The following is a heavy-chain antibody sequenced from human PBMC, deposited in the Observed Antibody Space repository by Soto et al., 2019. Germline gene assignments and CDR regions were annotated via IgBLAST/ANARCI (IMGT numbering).Heavy chain of an antibody. D-gene: IGHD6-13*01. J-gene: IGHJ3*02. CDR3: ARDRPGIQTYEAFDI. Sequence: GASVKVSCKASGYTFTSYDINWVRQATGQGPEWMGWMSPNTGTIVYAQKFQGRVTMTRNTSTSTAYMTLSSLRSEDTAVYYCARDRPGIQTYEAFDIWGQGTTVTVSS. V-gene: IGHV1-8*01. CDR2: MSPNTGTI. CDR1: GYTFTSYD.